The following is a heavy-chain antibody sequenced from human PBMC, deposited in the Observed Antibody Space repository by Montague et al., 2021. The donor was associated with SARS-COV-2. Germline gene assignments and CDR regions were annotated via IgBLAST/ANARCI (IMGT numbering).Heavy chain of an antibody. D-gene: IGHD6-13*01. J-gene: IGHJ3*02. CDR2: IYYSGST. Sequence: SETLSLTCTVSGGSISSSSYYWGWIRQPPGKGLEWIGCIYYSGSTYYNPSLKSRVTISVDTSKNQFSLKLSSVTAADTAVYYCAGSPPGIAAAGTVAAFDIWGQGTMVTVSP. CDR1: GGSISSSSYY. CDR3: AGSPPGIAAAGTVAAFDI. V-gene: IGHV4-39*01.